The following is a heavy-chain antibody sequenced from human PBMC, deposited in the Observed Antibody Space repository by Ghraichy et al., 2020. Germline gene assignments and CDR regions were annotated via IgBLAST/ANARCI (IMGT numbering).Heavy chain of an antibody. J-gene: IGHJ4*02. CDR3: ARDTGYSSGWYDDHLDFDY. Sequence: ASVKVSCKASGYTFTSYGISWVRQAPGQGLEWMGWISAYNGNTNYAQKLQGRVTMTTDTSTSTAYMELRSLRSDDTAVYYCARDTGYSSGWYDDHLDFDYWGQGTLVTVSS. CDR2: ISAYNGNT. D-gene: IGHD6-19*01. CDR1: GYTFTSYG. V-gene: IGHV1-18*01.